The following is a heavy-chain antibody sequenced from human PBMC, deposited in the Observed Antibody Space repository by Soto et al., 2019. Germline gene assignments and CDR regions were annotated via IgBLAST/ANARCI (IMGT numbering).Heavy chain of an antibody. Sequence: GGSLRLSCAASGFSFSAYAMHWVRQAPGKGLEWVAVISYDGSKKYYADSVKGRSSISRDNSKNTLYLQVSNLRTEDTAVYYCAKEFSIFGVVVIGPMDVWGQGTTVTVSS. CDR1: GFSFSAYA. J-gene: IGHJ6*02. CDR2: ISYDGSKK. CDR3: AKEFSIFGVVVIGPMDV. D-gene: IGHD3-3*01. V-gene: IGHV3-30*18.